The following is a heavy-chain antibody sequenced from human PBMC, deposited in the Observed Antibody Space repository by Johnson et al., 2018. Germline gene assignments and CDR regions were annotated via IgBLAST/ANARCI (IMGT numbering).Heavy chain of an antibody. CDR1: GFTFSDYW. CDR3: ERGYGSWPNRVCFTCIFDI. J-gene: IGHJ3*02. CDR2: ISPDGSDI. D-gene: IGHD2-8*01. V-gene: IGHV3-74*01. Sequence: VQLQESGGGLVQPGGYXRLSCAAYGFTFSDYWMHWVRQPPGKGVVWVARISPDGSDIIYADAVKGRFPISRDNVKNTLYLQMNCLRAEDTAIYYCERGYGSWPNRVCFTCIFDIWGQGTMVTVAS.